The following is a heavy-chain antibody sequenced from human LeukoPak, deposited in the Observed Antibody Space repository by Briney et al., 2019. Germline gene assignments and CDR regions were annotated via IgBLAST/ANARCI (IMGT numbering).Heavy chain of an antibody. CDR1: GFTFSSYG. J-gene: IGHJ5*02. Sequence: GGSLRLSCAASGFTFSSYGMHWVRQAPGKGLEWVAVMSFDGSHTYYTDSVKGRFTISRDNSKNTLYLQMNSLRAEDTAIYYCAKKYSTGLDPWGQGTLVTVSS. CDR3: AKKYSTGLDP. D-gene: IGHD1-26*01. CDR2: MSFDGSHT. V-gene: IGHV3-30*18.